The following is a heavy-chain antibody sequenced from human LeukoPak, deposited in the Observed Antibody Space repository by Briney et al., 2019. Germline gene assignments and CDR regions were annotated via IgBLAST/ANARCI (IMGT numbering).Heavy chain of an antibody. CDR1: GGSISGYY. CDR3: VRQPYISGAYYFDY. J-gene: IGHJ4*02. CDR2: IFQTGYT. D-gene: IGHD3-22*01. Sequence: SETLCLSCTVSGGSISGYYWSWLRQPPGKGLEWIGYIFQTGYTVYNPSLQSRVTMSVDMSKNQFSLQLPSVTAADTAIYYCVRQPYISGAYYFDYWGQGTLVTVSS. V-gene: IGHV4-59*08.